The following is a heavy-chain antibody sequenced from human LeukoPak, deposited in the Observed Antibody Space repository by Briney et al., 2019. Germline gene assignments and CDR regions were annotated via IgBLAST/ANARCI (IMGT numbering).Heavy chain of an antibody. V-gene: IGHV4-4*07. D-gene: IGHD6-13*01. CDR3: ARDRGSSWEGTFDY. J-gene: IGHJ4*02. CDR1: GGSISSYY. Sequence: SETLSLTCTVSGGSISSYYWSWIRQPAGKGLEWIGLIYTSGSTNYNPSLKSRVTMSVDTSKNQFSLKLSSVTAADTAVYYCARDRGSSWEGTFDYWGQGTLVTV. CDR2: IYTSGST.